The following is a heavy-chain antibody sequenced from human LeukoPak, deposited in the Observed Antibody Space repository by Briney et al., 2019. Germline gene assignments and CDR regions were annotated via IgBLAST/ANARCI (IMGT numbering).Heavy chain of an antibody. CDR3: ARDKGSIVGATTHFDY. Sequence: PGGSLRLSCAASGFTFINAWMAWVRQAPGKGLEWVGNIKPDGSEKYYVDSVKGRFTISRDNAKNSLFLQMNSLRAEDTAVYYCARDKGSIVGATTHFDYWGQGTLVTVSS. CDR2: IKPDGSEK. V-gene: IGHV3-7*01. CDR1: GFTFINAW. D-gene: IGHD1-26*01. J-gene: IGHJ4*02.